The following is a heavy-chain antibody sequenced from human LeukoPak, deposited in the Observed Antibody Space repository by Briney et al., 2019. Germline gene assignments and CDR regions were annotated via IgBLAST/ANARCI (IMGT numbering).Heavy chain of an antibody. Sequence: GGSLRLSCAASGFTFNTFNMNWVRQAPGKGLEWVSSITSGGDYLYYADSVKGRFTTSSDNAKNSLSLKLNSLRVEDTAVYYCARGHYDVLAASYKWTPDYWGQGTLVTVSS. D-gene: IGHD3-9*01. CDR1: GFTFNTFN. CDR3: ARGHYDVLAASYKWTPDY. CDR2: ITSGGDYL. V-gene: IGHV3-21*01. J-gene: IGHJ4*02.